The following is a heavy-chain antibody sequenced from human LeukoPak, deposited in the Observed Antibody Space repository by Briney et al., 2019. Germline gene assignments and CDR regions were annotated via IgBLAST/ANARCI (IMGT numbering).Heavy chain of an antibody. Sequence: SETLCLTCTVSGGTISSYYWGWVGQPPGKGLEWIRYIYYSGSTNYNPSLTSRVTISVDTSKNQFSLKLSSVTAADTAVYYCAIDLGSGGSWGQGTLVTVSS. CDR1: GGTISSYY. CDR2: IYYSGST. D-gene: IGHD2-15*01. V-gene: IGHV4-59*01. J-gene: IGHJ4*02. CDR3: AIDLGSGGS.